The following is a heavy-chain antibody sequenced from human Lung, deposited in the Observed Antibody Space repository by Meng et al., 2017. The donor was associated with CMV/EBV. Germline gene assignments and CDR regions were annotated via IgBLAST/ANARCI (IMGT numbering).Heavy chain of an antibody. D-gene: IGHD3-3*01. Sequence: GGSXRLXXAASGFXFSSYAMHWVRQAPGKGLEGVAVISYDGSNKYYADSVKGRFTISRDNSKNTQYLKMNSLRAENTAVYYFASPQAVLRFLEWSHYFDYXGQGXLVTVSS. V-gene: IGHV3-30-3*01. CDR1: GFXFSSYA. J-gene: IGHJ4*02. CDR2: ISYDGSNK. CDR3: ASPQAVLRFLEWSHYFDY.